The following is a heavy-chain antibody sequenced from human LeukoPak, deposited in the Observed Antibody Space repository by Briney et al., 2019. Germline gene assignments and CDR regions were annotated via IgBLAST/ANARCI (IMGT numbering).Heavy chain of an antibody. V-gene: IGHV3-23*01. CDR1: GFTFSSYA. Sequence: GGSLRLSCAASGFTFSSYAMSWVRQAPGKGLEWVSAISGSGGSTYYADSVKGRFTISRDNSKSTLYLQMNSLRAEDTAVYYCARGGFRYDFWSGYYDVVDFDYWGLGTLVTVSS. J-gene: IGHJ4*02. CDR2: ISGSGGST. CDR3: ARGGFRYDFWSGYYDVVDFDY. D-gene: IGHD3-3*01.